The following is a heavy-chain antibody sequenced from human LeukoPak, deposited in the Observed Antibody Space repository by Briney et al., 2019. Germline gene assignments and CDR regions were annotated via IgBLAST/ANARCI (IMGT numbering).Heavy chain of an antibody. Sequence: GGSLRLSCAASGFTFDDYAMHWVRQAPGKGLEWVSGISWNSGSIGYADSVKGRFTISRDNAKNSLYLQVNSLRAEDMALYYCAKDIGSGSGSYPNYYYYYMDVWGKGTTVTVSS. J-gene: IGHJ6*03. CDR1: GFTFDDYA. D-gene: IGHD1-26*01. CDR2: ISWNSGSI. V-gene: IGHV3-9*03. CDR3: AKDIGSGSGSYPNYYYYYMDV.